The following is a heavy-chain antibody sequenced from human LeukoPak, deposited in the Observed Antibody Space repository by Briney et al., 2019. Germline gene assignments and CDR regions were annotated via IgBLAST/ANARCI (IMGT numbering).Heavy chain of an antibody. V-gene: IGHV4-59*08. CDR3: ARLGSTFDI. CDR2: IFCSGGS. CDR1: GGSISSYY. D-gene: IGHD2-2*01. J-gene: IGHJ3*02. Sequence: SETLSLTCTVSGGSISSYYWTWIRQPPGKGLEWIGYIFCSGGSNYNPSLKSRVTISVDTSKNRFSLKLSSVTAADTAVYYCARLGSTFDIWGQGTMVTVSS.